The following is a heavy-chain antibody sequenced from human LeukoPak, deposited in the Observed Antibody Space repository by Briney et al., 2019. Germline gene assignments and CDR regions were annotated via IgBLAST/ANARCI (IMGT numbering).Heavy chain of an antibody. CDR2: ISYDGNDK. Sequence: GGSLRLSCAASGFTFSTYGMYWVRQAPGKGLEWVAIISYDGNDKYYADSVKGRFSISRDNSRNTLYLQMSSLKPEDTAVYYCAKVVYSGYGPADYWGQGTLVTVSS. V-gene: IGHV3-30*18. CDR1: GFTFSTYG. J-gene: IGHJ4*02. D-gene: IGHD5-12*01. CDR3: AKVVYSGYGPADY.